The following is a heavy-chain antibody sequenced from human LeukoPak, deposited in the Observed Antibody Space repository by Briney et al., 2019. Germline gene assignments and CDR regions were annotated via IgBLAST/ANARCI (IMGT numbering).Heavy chain of an antibody. CDR1: GGTFSSYA. J-gene: IGHJ4*02. V-gene: IGHV1-69*05. CDR3: ARVRYYGSGGYFDY. Sequence: SVKVSCKASGGTFSSYAISWVRQAPGQGLEWMGGIIPIFGTANYAQKFQGRVTITTDESTSTAYMELSSLRSEDTAVYYCARVRYYGSGGYFDYWGQGTLVTVSS. D-gene: IGHD3-10*01. CDR2: IIPIFGTA.